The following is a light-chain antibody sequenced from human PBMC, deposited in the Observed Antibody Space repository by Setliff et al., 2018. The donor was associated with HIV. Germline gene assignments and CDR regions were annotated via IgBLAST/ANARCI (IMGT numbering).Light chain of an antibody. V-gene: IGLV1-40*01. J-gene: IGLJ2*01. CDR2: ANT. CDR1: SSNIGAGFE. Sequence: QSVLTQPPSVSGAPGQRVTISCTGSSSNIGAGFEVQWYQQVPGTAPKLLIFANTNRPSGVPDRFSGSKSGISASLAITGLQAEDEADYYCQSYDRSLSGWVFGGGTK. CDR3: QSYDRSLSGWV.